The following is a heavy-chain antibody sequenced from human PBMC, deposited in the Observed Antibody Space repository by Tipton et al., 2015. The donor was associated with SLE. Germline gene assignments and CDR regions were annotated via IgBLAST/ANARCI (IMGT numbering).Heavy chain of an antibody. Sequence: LRLSCSVSGVSITNYHSYWDWFRQTAGKGLEWIGRIYFPGRTYYNPSVTSRVTIALDTSKNEFSLEMTSVTTADTGVYYCARDFRAVAGRFFYYYMDVWGKGTTVTVSS. J-gene: IGHJ6*03. CDR3: ARDFRAVAGRFFYYYMDV. D-gene: IGHD6-13*01. CDR1: GVSITNYHSY. CDR2: IYFPGRT. V-gene: IGHV4-61*02.